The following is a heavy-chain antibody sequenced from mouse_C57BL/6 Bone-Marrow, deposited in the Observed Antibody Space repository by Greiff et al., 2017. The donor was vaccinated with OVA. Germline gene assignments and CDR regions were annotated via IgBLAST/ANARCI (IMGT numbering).Heavy chain of an antibody. V-gene: IGHV1-81*01. Sequence: QVQLQQSGAELARPGASVKLSCKASGYTFTSYGISWVKQRTGPGLEWIGEIYPRSGNTYYNEKFKGKATLTADKSSSTAYMELRSLTSEDSAVYFCARLHYSNPYYFDYWGQGTTLTVSS. CDR2: IYPRSGNT. D-gene: IGHD2-5*01. CDR3: ARLHYSNPYYFDY. J-gene: IGHJ2*01. CDR1: GYTFTSYG.